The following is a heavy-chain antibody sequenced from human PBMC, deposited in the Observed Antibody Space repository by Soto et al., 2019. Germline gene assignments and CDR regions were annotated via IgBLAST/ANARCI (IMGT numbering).Heavy chain of an antibody. Sequence: QEQLVQSGAEVKKPGSSVKVSCKASGGTFNNYAFSWVRQAPGQGLEWVGDIMPLLNTANHAQKFQGRVTITADESTSTVYMELSSLRSDDTAIYYCASGKPATFWGVTVYYFYGMDVWGQGTTVTVSS. CDR1: GGTFNNYA. D-gene: IGHD3-16*02. CDR3: ASGKPATFWGVTVYYFYGMDV. CDR2: IMPLLNTA. V-gene: IGHV1-69*01. J-gene: IGHJ6*02.